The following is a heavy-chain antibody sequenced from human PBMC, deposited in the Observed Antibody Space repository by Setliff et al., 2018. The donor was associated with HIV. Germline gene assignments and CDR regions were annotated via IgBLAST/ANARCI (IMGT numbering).Heavy chain of an antibody. Sequence: SETLSLTCTVSGGSISNSYWTWIRQPPGKGLEWIGYIYTSGSTNYNPSLKSRVTISVDTSKNQFSLKLSSVTAADTAVYYCARGDGTKYYYYYYMDVWGKGTAVTVSS. D-gene: IGHD1-7*01. V-gene: IGHV4-59*01. CDR2: IYTSGST. J-gene: IGHJ6*03. CDR3: ARGDGTKYYYYYYMDV. CDR1: GGSISNSY.